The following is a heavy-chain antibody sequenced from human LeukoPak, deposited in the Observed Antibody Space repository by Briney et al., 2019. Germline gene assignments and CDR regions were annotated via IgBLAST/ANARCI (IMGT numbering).Heavy chain of an antibody. D-gene: IGHD2-2*01. Sequence: ASVKVSCKASGYTFTSYGISWVRQAPGQGLEWMGWISAYNGNTNYAQKFQGRVTITRNTSISTAYMELSSLRSEDTAVYYCARGRKYQLLLHYYYMDVWGKGTTVTVSS. CDR2: ISAYNGNT. CDR3: ARGRKYQLLLHYYYMDV. J-gene: IGHJ6*03. CDR1: GYTFTSYG. V-gene: IGHV1-18*01.